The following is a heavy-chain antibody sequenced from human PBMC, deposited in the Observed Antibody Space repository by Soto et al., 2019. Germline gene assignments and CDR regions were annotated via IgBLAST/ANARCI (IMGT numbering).Heavy chain of an antibody. V-gene: IGHV3-30-3*01. CDR3: ARDQGGTTLYYHGMDV. J-gene: IGHJ6*02. Sequence: QVPLVESGGGVVQPGRSLRLSCAASGFTFSSYAMHWVRQAPGKGLEWVGLISYDGSNKYYADSVKGRFTISRDNSKNTLYLQMNSLRPEDTAVYHCARDQGGTTLYYHGMDVWGQGTTVTVSS. D-gene: IGHD1-7*01. CDR2: ISYDGSNK. CDR1: GFTFSSYA.